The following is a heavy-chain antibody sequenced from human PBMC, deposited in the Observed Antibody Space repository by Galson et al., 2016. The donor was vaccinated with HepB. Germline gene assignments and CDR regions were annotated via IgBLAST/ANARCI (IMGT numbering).Heavy chain of an antibody. CDR3: SRGLVAYKAGNY. CDR2: IHPSGST. J-gene: IGHJ4*02. CDR1: GGSFTGYY. D-gene: IGHD3-10*01. V-gene: IGHV4-34*01. Sequence: SETLSLTCGVYGGSFTGYYCNWFRQPLGMGLEWIGEIHPSGSTSYNPSLGSRVTISLDTSKNQFSLKVDSVTAADTAVYFCSRGLVAYKAGNYWGQGTLVTVAA.